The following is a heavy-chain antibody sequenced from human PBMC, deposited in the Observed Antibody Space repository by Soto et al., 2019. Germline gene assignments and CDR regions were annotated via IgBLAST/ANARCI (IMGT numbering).Heavy chain of an antibody. V-gene: IGHV3-23*01. CDR3: VTHPWNY. D-gene: IGHD1-1*01. CDR2: NGGSDLST. Sequence: EVQLLESGGGLVQPGGSLRLSCVASELTFSGADLSWVRQPPGKGLEWVSANGGSDLSTHYVDSVKGRFTISRDSSKNTLYLQMNSLSAEDTAVYYCVTHPWNYWGQGTLVTVSS. J-gene: IGHJ4*02. CDR1: ELTFSGAD.